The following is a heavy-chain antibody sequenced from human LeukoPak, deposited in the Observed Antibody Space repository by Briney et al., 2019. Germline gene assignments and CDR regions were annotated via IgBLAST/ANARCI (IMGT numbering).Heavy chain of an antibody. CDR1: GYTFTSYD. CDR2: MNPNRGNT. CDR3: ARGAAVAGPDYNWFDP. J-gene: IGHJ5*02. Sequence: ASVKVSCKASGYTFTSYDINWVRQATGQGLEWMGWMNPNRGNTGYAQKFQGRVTMTRNTSISTAYMELSSLRSEDTAVYYCARGAAVAGPDYNWFDPWGQGTLVTVSS. V-gene: IGHV1-8*01. D-gene: IGHD6-19*01.